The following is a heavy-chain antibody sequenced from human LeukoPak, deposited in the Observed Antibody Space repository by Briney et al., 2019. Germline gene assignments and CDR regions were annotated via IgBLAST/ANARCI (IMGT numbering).Heavy chain of an antibody. J-gene: IGHJ6*03. D-gene: IGHD5-18*01. CDR1: GFTFSSYS. CDR3: AREGYSYGPGYYYMDV. V-gene: IGHV3-21*01. CDR2: ISSSSSYI. Sequence: PGGSLRLSCAASGFTFSSYSMNWVRQAPGKGLEWVSSISSSSSYIYYADSVKGRFTISRDNAKNSLYLQMNSLRAEDTAVYYCAREGYSYGPGYYYMDVWGKGTTVTVSS.